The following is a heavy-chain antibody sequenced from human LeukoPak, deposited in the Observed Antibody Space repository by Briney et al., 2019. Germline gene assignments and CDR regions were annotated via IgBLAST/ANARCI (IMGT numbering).Heavy chain of an antibody. CDR1: GGTFSSYA. V-gene: IGHV1-69*13. J-gene: IGHJ4*02. D-gene: IGHD6-19*01. CDR3: ASGRIAVAGPFDY. Sequence: SVKVSCKASGGTFSSYAISWVRQAPGQGLEWMGGIIPIFGTANYAQKFKGRVTITADESTSTAYMELSSLRSEDTAVYYCASGRIAVAGPFDYWGQGTLVTVSS. CDR2: IIPIFGTA.